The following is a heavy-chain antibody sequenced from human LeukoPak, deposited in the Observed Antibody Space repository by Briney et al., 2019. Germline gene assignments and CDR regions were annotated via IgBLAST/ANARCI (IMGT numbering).Heavy chain of an antibody. V-gene: IGHV4-59*01. CDR1: GGSLSSYY. CDR3: ARGSYQLLPNWFDP. J-gene: IGHJ5*02. D-gene: IGHD2-2*01. CDR2: IYYSGST. Sequence: SETLSLTCTVSGGSLSSYYWSWLRQPPGKGREWSGYIYYSGSTNYNPSLKSRVTISVDTSKNQFSLKLSSVTAADTAVYYCARGSYQLLPNWFDPWGQGTLVTVSS.